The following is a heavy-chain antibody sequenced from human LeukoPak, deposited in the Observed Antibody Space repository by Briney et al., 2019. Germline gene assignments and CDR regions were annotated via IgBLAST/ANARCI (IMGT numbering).Heavy chain of an antibody. D-gene: IGHD1-26*01. Sequence: SGALSLTCDVSGGSISNTNWWSWVRQPPGKGLEWIGEIYHSGSTNYNPSLKSRVTISVDKSTNQFSLKLSSVTAADTAVYYCARTGGKIVGASDAFDIWGQGTMVTVSS. CDR1: GGSISNTNW. CDR2: IYHSGST. CDR3: ARTGGKIVGASDAFDI. V-gene: IGHV4-4*02. J-gene: IGHJ3*02.